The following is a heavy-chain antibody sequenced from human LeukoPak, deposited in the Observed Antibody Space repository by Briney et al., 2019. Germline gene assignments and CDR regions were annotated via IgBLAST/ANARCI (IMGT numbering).Heavy chain of an antibody. V-gene: IGHV3-23*01. CDR3: AKSYSSSWPTYYFDY. D-gene: IGHD6-13*01. Sequence: GGSLRLSCAASGFTFSSYGMSWVRQAPGKGLEWVSAISGSGDSTYYADSVKGRFTISRDNSKNTLYLQMNSLRAEDPAVYYCAKSYSSSWPTYYFDYWGQGTLVTVSS. J-gene: IGHJ4*02. CDR1: GFTFSSYG. CDR2: ISGSGDST.